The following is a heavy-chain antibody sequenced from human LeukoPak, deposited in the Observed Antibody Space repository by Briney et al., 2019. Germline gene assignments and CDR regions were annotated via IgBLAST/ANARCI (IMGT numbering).Heavy chain of an antibody. J-gene: IGHJ3*02. CDR2: INPHSGTT. CDR3: AREGKTDAFDI. Sequence: ASVKVSCKSSGYTFTDYYMHWVRQTPGQGPEWMGWINPHSGTTKSAQKFQGSVTMTRDTSITTAYMELSRLTADDTAVYYCAREGKTDAFDIWGQGTMVTVSS. CDR1: GYTFTDYY. V-gene: IGHV1-2*02.